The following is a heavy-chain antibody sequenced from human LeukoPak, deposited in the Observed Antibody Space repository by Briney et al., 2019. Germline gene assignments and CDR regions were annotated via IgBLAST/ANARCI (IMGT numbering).Heavy chain of an antibody. V-gene: IGHV3-64*01. Sequence: GGSLRLSCAASGFTFSSYAMHWVCQAPGKGLEYVSAISSNGGSTYYANSVKGRFTISRDNSKNTLYLQMNSLRAEDTAVYYCAREDGSSWYYFDSWGQGTLVTVSS. CDR2: ISSNGGST. D-gene: IGHD6-13*01. CDR3: AREDGSSWYYFDS. J-gene: IGHJ4*02. CDR1: GFTFSSYA.